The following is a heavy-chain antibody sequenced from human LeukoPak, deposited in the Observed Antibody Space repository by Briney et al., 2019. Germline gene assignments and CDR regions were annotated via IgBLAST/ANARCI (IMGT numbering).Heavy chain of an antibody. V-gene: IGHV3-74*01. D-gene: IGHD1-26*01. CDR2: INIDGNTT. Sequence: PGGSLRLSCAASGFTFRSYWMHWVRQAQGKGLVWVSRINIDGNTTTYADSVRGRFTVSRDNAKNTLYVQMNSLRAEDTAVYYCARGYSGSYRIDYWGQGTLVTVSS. CDR3: ARGYSGSYRIDY. J-gene: IGHJ4*02. CDR1: GFTFRSYW.